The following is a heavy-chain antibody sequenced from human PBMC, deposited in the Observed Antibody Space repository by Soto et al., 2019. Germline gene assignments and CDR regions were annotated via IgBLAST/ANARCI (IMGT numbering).Heavy chain of an antibody. CDR1: GGSISSADYY. V-gene: IGHV4-30-4*01. CDR3: AREGWGGYHYFDF. CDR2: FYYTGST. J-gene: IGHJ4*02. Sequence: SETLSLTCTVSGGSISSADYYWSWIRQSPGKGLEWIGYFYYTGSTYYNPSLKSRLSISVDTSKKQFSLKLNSVTAADTAVYFCAREGWGGYHYFDFWGQGILVTVSS. D-gene: IGHD3-3*01.